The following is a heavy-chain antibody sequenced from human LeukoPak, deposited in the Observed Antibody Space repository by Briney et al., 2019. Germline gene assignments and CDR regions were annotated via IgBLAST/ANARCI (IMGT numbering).Heavy chain of an antibody. CDR3: ARDQDVVVLLGIIAYDAFDV. CDR2: INSDGSST. J-gene: IGHJ3*01. V-gene: IGHV3-74*01. CDR1: GFTFSSYW. Sequence: GGSLRLSCAASGFTFSSYWMHWVRQAPGKGLVWVSRINSDGSSTSYADSVKGRFTISRDNAKNTLYLQMNSLRAEDTAVYYCARDQDVVVLLGIIAYDAFDVWGQGTLVTVSS. D-gene: IGHD2-2*01.